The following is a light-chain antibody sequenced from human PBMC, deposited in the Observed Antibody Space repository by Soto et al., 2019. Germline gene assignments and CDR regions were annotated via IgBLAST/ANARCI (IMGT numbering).Light chain of an antibody. J-gene: IGKJ2*01. CDR1: RSVSSRY. CDR3: QQFGDSPPAFT. Sequence: ESVLTQSPGTLSLSPGERATLSCRASRSVSSRYISWYQHKPGQAPRLLIYGASIRATGIPDRFSGSGSGTDFTLTISRLEAEDFAVYYCQQFGDSPPAFTFGQGTKLEI. V-gene: IGKV3-20*01. CDR2: GAS.